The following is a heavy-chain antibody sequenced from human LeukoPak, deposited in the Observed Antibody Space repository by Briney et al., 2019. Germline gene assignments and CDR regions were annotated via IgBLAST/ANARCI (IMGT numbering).Heavy chain of an antibody. D-gene: IGHD2-21*01. CDR2: IVVGSGNT. CDR1: GFTFTSSA. Sequence: SVKVSCKASGFTFTSSAMQWVRQARGQRLEWIGWIVVGSGNTNYAQKFQERITITRDMSTSTAYMELSSMRSEDTAVYYCAANTPRVVREDAFDIWGQGTMVTVSS. V-gene: IGHV1-58*02. CDR3: AANTPRVVREDAFDI. J-gene: IGHJ3*02.